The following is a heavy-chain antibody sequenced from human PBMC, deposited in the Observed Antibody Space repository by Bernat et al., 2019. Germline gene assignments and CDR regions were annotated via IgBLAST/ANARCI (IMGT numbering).Heavy chain of an antibody. D-gene: IGHD4-17*01. Sequence: QLQLQESGPGLVKPSETLSLTCTVSGGSISSSSYYWGWLRQPPGKGLAWIGSIYYSGSTYYNPSLKSRVTISGDTSKNQFSLKLSSVTAAETAVYYCARHLQFVYYGDYRDMGAFDIWGQGTMVTVSS. J-gene: IGHJ3*02. CDR2: IYYSGST. V-gene: IGHV4-39*01. CDR1: GGSISSSSYY. CDR3: ARHLQFVYYGDYRDMGAFDI.